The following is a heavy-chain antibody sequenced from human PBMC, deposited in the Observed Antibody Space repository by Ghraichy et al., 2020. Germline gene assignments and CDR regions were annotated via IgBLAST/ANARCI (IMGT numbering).Heavy chain of an antibody. CDR1: GFTFSNYG. J-gene: IGHJ5*02. Sequence: GGSLRLSCAASGFTFSNYGMSWVRQAPGKGLEWVSAISGSGGSTYYADSVKGRFTISRDNSKNTLYLQMNSLRAEDTAVYYCAKSRHTSGYYQNWFDPWGQGTLVTVSS. D-gene: IGHD3-22*01. CDR2: ISGSGGST. CDR3: AKSRHTSGYYQNWFDP. V-gene: IGHV3-23*01.